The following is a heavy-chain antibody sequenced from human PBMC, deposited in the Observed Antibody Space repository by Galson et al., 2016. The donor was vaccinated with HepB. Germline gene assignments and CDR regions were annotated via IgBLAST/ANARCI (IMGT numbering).Heavy chain of an antibody. CDR2: MNPKSGNT. Sequence: SVKVSCKASGYTFTSYDINWVRQAPGRGLEWMGWMNPKSGNTGFAQKFKGRVTMTRNTSISTAYMELRGLKSEDTAVYYCAGPIAVTAFGQKPLNYWGQGTLVTVSS. J-gene: IGHJ1*01. D-gene: IGHD6-19*01. CDR3: AGPIAVTAFGQKPLNY. CDR1: GYTFTSYD. V-gene: IGHV1-8*01.